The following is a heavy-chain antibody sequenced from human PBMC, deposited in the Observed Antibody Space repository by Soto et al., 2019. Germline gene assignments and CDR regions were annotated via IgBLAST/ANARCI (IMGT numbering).Heavy chain of an antibody. J-gene: IGHJ5*02. CDR2: IIPIFGTA. CDR1: GGTFSSYA. D-gene: IGHD1-26*01. V-gene: IGHV1-69*01. CDR3: ARDGRKWEPGGFHP. Sequence: QVQLVQSGAEVKKPGSSVKVSCKASGGTFSSYAISWVRQAPGQGLEWMGGIIPIFGTANYAQKFQGRVTIPAHESTSTADMELSRLRSEDTAVYYCARDGRKWEPGGFHPWGQGTLVTVSS.